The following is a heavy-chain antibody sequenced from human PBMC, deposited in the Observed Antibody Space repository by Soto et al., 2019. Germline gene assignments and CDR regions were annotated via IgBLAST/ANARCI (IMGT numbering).Heavy chain of an antibody. CDR3: AMAQITAQYYFDY. Sequence: GGSLRLSCAASGFIFSDYYISWIRQAPGKGLEWVSYISGSGSYTNYADSVKGRFTISRDNAKNSLYLQIYSLRAEDTAVYYCAMAQITAQYYFDYWGQGALVTV. D-gene: IGHD6-6*01. CDR2: ISGSGSYT. V-gene: IGHV3-11*06. CDR1: GFIFSDYY. J-gene: IGHJ4*02.